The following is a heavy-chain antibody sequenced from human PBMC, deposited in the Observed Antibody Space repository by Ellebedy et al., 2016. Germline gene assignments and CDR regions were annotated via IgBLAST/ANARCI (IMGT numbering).Heavy chain of an antibody. V-gene: IGHV3-7*01. CDR3: ARDLRGGDY. Sequence: GGSLRLSCAGSGFIFSNYWMGWVRQAPGKGLEWVGNIKEDGSEKHYVDSLKGRFTISRDNAKNSLYLQMSSLRAEETAVYYCARDLRGGDYWGQGTLVTVSS. CDR2: IKEDGSEK. J-gene: IGHJ4*02. D-gene: IGHD3-10*01. CDR1: GFIFSNYW.